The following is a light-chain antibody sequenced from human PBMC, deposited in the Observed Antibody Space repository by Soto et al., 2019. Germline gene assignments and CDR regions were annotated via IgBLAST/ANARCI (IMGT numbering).Light chain of an antibody. CDR3: QHNYTPPWT. CDR2: VAS. J-gene: IGKJ4*01. Sequence: EIVLTQSPATLSSSPGERATLSCRASQTVGVRLAWYQHKPGQAPRLIIYVASTRATGIPARFSGSGSGTEFTLTIISLQPDDFASYYCQHNYTPPWTFGVGTKVDIK. V-gene: IGKV3-15*01. CDR1: QTVGVR.